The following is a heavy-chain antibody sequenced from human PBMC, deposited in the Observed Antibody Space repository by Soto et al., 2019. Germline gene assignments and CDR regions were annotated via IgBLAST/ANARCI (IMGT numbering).Heavy chain of an antibody. CDR3: TSGPPGGSYFHPTX. Sequence: GGSLRLSCAASGFTFSDCYMSWVRQAPGKGLEWVYYIRCRSSSYTNYADSVMGRFTISRDNAQNSLYLQMNRLRVEDTAVYYCTSGPPGGSYFHPTXWGQVTLVTVSX. D-gene: IGHD1-26*01. V-gene: IGHV3-11*06. CDR2: IRCRSSSYT. CDR1: GFTFSDCY. J-gene: IGHJ4*02.